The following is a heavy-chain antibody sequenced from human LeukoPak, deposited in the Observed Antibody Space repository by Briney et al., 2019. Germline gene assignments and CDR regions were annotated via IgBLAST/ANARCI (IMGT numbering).Heavy chain of an antibody. CDR2: TYYRSKWYN. CDR3: ARDRGYCSSTSCYGFDY. Sequence: SQTLSLTCAISGDSVSSNSDAWNWIRQSPSRGLEWLGSTYYRSKWYNDYAVSVKSRITINPDTSKNQFSLQLNSVTPEDTAVYYCARDRGYCSSTSCYGFDYWGQGTLVTVSS. CDR1: GDSVSSNSDA. V-gene: IGHV6-1*01. D-gene: IGHD2-2*01. J-gene: IGHJ4*02.